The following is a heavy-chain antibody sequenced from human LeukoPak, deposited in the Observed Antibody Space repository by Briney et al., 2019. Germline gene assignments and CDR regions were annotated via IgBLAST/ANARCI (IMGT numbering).Heavy chain of an antibody. CDR3: AKTPIRSSHRPSSFDF. CDR2: ISGSGGST. CDR1: GFTFSSYA. Sequence: PGGSLRLSCAASGFTFSSYAMSWVRRAPGKGLEWISTISGSGGSTYYADSVKGRFTISRDNSKNTLYLQVNRLRVEDTAVYYCAKTPIRSSHRPSSFDFWGQGTLVTVSS. V-gene: IGHV3-23*01. D-gene: IGHD6-13*01. J-gene: IGHJ4*02.